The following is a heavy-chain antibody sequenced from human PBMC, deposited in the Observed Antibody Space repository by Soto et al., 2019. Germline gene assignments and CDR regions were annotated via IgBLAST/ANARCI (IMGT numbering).Heavy chain of an antibody. CDR1: GFTFGNYA. CDR2: ISGSGDDT. Sequence: EVEVLESGGGLVQPGGSLRLSCAASGFTFGNYAMSWIRQAPGKGLEWVSGISGSGDDTHFGDSVKGRFTISRDNSKNTLYLQMNGLRADDTAIYYCAKGLVSGSYHYYYGTDVWGQGTTVIVSS. CDR3: AKGLVSGSYHYYYGTDV. J-gene: IGHJ6*02. D-gene: IGHD1-26*01. V-gene: IGHV3-23*01.